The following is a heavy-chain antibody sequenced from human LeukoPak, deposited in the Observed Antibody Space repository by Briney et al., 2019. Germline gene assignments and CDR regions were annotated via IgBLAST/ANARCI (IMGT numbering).Heavy chain of an antibody. J-gene: IGHJ4*02. CDR2: IYYSGST. CDR1: GGSISSSSYY. D-gene: IGHD6-13*01. Sequence: SETLSLTCTVSGGSISSSSYYWGWIRQPPGKGLEWIGSIYYSGSTYYNPSLKSRVTISVDTSKNQFSLKLSSVTAADTAVYYCARQAAAAGGEFDYWGQGTLVTVSS. CDR3: ARQAAAAGGEFDY. V-gene: IGHV4-39*01.